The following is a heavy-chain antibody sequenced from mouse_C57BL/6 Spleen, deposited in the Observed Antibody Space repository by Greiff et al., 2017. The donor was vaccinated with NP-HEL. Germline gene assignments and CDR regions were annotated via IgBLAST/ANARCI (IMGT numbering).Heavy chain of an antibody. CDR2: IDPSDSYT. Sequence: QVQLQQPGAELVMPGASVKLSCKASGYTFTSYWMHWVKQRPGQGLEWIGEIDPSDSYTNYNQKFKGKSTSTVDKSSSTAYMQLSSLTSEDSAVYYCARDYLGRNYYFDYWGQGTTLTVSS. V-gene: IGHV1-69*01. J-gene: IGHJ2*01. CDR3: ARDYLGRNYYFDY. D-gene: IGHD4-1*01. CDR1: GYTFTSYW.